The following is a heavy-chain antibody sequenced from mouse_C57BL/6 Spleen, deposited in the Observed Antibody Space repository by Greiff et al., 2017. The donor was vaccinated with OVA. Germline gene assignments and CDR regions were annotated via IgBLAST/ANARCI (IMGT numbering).Heavy chain of an antibody. D-gene: IGHD1-1*01. CDR2: IYPGSGST. J-gene: IGHJ1*03. CDR3: ARSGSGSSYEGWYFDV. Sequence: QVQLQQPGAELVKPGASVKMSCKASGYTFTSYWITWVKQRPGQGLEWIGDIYPGSGSTNYNEKFKSKATLTVDTSSSTAYMQLSSLTSEDSAVYYCARSGSGSSYEGWYFDVWGTGTTVTVSS. CDR1: GYTFTSYW. V-gene: IGHV1-55*01.